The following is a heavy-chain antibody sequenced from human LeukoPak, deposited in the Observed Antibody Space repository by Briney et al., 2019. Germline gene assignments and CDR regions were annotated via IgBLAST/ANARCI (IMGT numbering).Heavy chain of an antibody. CDR1: GDSITGYY. D-gene: IGHD2-8*01. J-gene: IGHJ3*02. CDR3: ATGSRVWAADAFDI. CDR2: IYHSGST. V-gene: IGHV4-38-2*02. Sequence: SETLSLTCTVSGDSITGYYWGWIRQPPGKGLEWIGSIYHSGSTYYNPSLKSRVTISVDTSKNQFSLKLSSVTAADTAVYYCATGSRVWAADAFDIWGQGTMVTVSS.